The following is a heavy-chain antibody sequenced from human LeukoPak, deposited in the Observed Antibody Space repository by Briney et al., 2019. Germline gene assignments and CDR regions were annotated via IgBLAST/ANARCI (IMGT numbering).Heavy chain of an antibody. CDR1: GDSIRNYY. V-gene: IGHV4-59*01. Sequence: TSETLSLTCIVSGDSIRNYYWSWIRQPPGKGLEWIGFIYYTGRTNYNPSLKSRITISVDMSKNQFSLKVRSVTPADTAVYYCARDRGWDQLLYPSHDAFDIWGQGTMVTVSS. D-gene: IGHD2-2*02. J-gene: IGHJ3*02. CDR3: ARDRGWDQLLYPSHDAFDI. CDR2: IYYTGRT.